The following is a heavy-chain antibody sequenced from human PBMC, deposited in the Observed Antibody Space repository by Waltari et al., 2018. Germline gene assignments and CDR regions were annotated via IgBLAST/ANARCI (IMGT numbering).Heavy chain of an antibody. Sequence: QLEESGGGLVKSGGSLRLSCSASGFIFSSWGMTWVRQAPGKGLEWIASISSGSTYIFSADAVRGRFTMSRDDAKDSLYLKADSLRAEDTGVYYCTRDVYGSGGDYFEPWGQGTLVTVSS. D-gene: IGHD6-19*01. J-gene: IGHJ4*02. CDR2: ISSGSTYI. V-gene: IGHV3-21*02. CDR3: TRDVYGSGGDYFEP. CDR1: GFIFSSWG.